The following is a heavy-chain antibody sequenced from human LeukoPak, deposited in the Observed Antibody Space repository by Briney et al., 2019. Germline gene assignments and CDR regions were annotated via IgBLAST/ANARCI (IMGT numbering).Heavy chain of an antibody. CDR2: IRGSGGST. Sequence: PGGSLRLSCAASGFTFSSYAMNWVRQAPGKGLECVSTIRGSGGSTYYADSVKGRFTISRDNSKNTLYLQMNSLRAEDTAVYYCAKDVEMATTDFDYWGQGTLVTVSS. V-gene: IGHV3-23*01. J-gene: IGHJ4*02. CDR3: AKDVEMATTDFDY. D-gene: IGHD5-12*01. CDR1: GFTFSSYA.